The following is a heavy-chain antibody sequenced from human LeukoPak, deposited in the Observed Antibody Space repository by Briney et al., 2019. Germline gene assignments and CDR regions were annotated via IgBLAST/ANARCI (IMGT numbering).Heavy chain of an antibody. Sequence: GGSLRLSCAASGFTFSNAWMSWVRQAPGKGLEWVGRIKSKTDGGTTDYAAPVKGRFTISRDDSKNTLYLQMNSLRAEDTAVYYCGSSSWYKDPHDYWGQGTLVTVSS. CDR3: GSSSWYKDPHDY. V-gene: IGHV3-15*01. CDR2: IKSKTDGGTT. J-gene: IGHJ4*02. CDR1: GFTFSNAW. D-gene: IGHD6-13*01.